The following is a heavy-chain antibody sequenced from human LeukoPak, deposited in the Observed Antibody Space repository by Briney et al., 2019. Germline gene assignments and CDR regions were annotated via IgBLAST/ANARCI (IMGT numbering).Heavy chain of an antibody. V-gene: IGHV5-51*01. CDR2: IYPGDSDT. CDR3: ARQVSRDSSGYSRDY. CDR1: GYSFTSYW. J-gene: IGHJ4*02. Sequence: GESLKISCKGSGYSFTSYWIGWVRQMPGKGLEWMGIIYPGDSDTRYSPSFQGQVTISADKSISTAYLQWSSLKASDPAMYYCARQVSRDSSGYSRDYWGQGTLVTVSS. D-gene: IGHD3-22*01.